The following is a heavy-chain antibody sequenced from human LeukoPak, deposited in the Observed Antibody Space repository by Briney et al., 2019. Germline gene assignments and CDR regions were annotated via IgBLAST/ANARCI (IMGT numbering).Heavy chain of an antibody. CDR2: MNPNSGNT. CDR1: GYTFTSYG. Sequence: GASVKVSCKASGYTFTSYGISWVRQATGQGLEWMGWMNPNSGNTGYAQKFQGRVTMTRNTSISTAYMELSSLRSEDTAVYYCATTPPGYSSSWQRTFDYWGQGTLVTVSS. CDR3: ATTPPGYSSSWQRTFDY. V-gene: IGHV1-8*02. D-gene: IGHD6-13*01. J-gene: IGHJ4*02.